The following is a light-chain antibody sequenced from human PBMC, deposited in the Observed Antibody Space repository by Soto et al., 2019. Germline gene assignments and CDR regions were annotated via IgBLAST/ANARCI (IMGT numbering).Light chain of an antibody. CDR1: SSDVGGYNY. J-gene: IGLJ2*01. CDR2: DGS. V-gene: IGLV2-14*01. CDR3: SSYTSSSTLV. Sequence: QSALTQPASVSGSPGQSITISCTGTSSDVGGYNYVSWYQQHPGKAPKLMIYDGSNRPSGVSNRFSGSKSGNTASLTISGHQAEDDADYYCSSYTSSSTLVFGGGTKLTVL.